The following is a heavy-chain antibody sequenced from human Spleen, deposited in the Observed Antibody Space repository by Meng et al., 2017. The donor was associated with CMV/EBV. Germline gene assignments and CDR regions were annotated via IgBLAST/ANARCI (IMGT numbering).Heavy chain of an antibody. V-gene: IGHV4-30-4*08. CDR3: ARSYCSSTSCYLGWFDP. Sequence: SSSSGDYYWSWIRQPPGKGLEWIGYIYYSGSTYYNPSLKSRVTISVDTSKNQFSLKLSSMTAADTAVYYCARSYCSSTSCYLGWFDPWGQGTLVTVSS. D-gene: IGHD2-2*01. CDR1: SSSSGDYY. CDR2: IYYSGST. J-gene: IGHJ5*02.